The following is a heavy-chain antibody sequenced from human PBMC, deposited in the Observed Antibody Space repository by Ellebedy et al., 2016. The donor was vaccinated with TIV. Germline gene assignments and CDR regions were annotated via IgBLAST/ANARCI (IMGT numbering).Heavy chain of an antibody. D-gene: IGHD3-10*01. Sequence: SETLSLTXIVSGGSISYGGDYYWSWIRQPPGKGLEWIGYIHYSGSTSYNASLKSRVTISLDTSKNQFSLRLTSVTAADTAVYYCAGRGMAFEYWGQGTLVTVSS. J-gene: IGHJ4*02. CDR1: GGSISYGGDYY. CDR2: IHYSGST. V-gene: IGHV4-30-4*01. CDR3: AGRGMAFEY.